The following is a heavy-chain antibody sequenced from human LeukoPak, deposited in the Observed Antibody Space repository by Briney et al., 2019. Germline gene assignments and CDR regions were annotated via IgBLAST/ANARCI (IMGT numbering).Heavy chain of an antibody. D-gene: IGHD3-10*02. CDR1: GFTFSSYS. CDR2: ISSSNYI. Sequence: SGGSLRLSCAASGFTFSSYSMNRVRQAPGKGLEWVSSISSSNYIYYADSVKGRFTISRDNAKNSLYLQMNSLRAEDTAVYYCAELGITMIGGVWGKGTTVTISS. J-gene: IGHJ6*04. V-gene: IGHV3-21*01. CDR3: AELGITMIGGV.